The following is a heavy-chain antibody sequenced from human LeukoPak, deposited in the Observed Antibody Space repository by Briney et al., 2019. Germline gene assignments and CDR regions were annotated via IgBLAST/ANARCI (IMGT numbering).Heavy chain of an antibody. D-gene: IGHD4-17*01. J-gene: IGHJ4*02. Sequence: ASVKVSCKASGYTFSSYAMNWVRQAPGQGLEWMGWINTNTGNPTYAQGFTGRFVFSLDTSVSTAYLQISSPQAEDTAVYYCARSNNDGDYLGVGFDYWGQGTLVTVSS. CDR3: ARSNNDGDYLGVGFDY. V-gene: IGHV7-4-1*02. CDR2: INTNTGNP. CDR1: GYTFSSYA.